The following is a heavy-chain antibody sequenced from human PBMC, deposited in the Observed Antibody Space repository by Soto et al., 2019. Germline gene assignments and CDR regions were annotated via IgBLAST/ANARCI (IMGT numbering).Heavy chain of an antibody. V-gene: IGHV1-3*01. D-gene: IGHD3-3*02. CDR1: GYSFSTYS. CDR3: AREKGIEENYYYHGMDV. CDR2: IDGANGNT. Sequence: QVQVVQSGAEVKKPGASVKVSCKASGYSFSTYSMHWVRQAPGQGLEWMGWIDGANGNTRYSQKFKDRVSISRDTPASTGYMGLSSLRSEDTAVYYCAREKGIEENYYYHGMDVWGPGTTVSVCS. J-gene: IGHJ6*02.